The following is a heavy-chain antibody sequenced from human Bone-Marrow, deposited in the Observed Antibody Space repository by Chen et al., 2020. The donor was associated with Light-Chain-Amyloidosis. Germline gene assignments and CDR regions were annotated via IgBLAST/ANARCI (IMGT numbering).Heavy chain of an antibody. CDR3: ARTIVGATKRKGYYYYGMDV. Sequence: VQLVQSGAEVKKPGASVKVACKASGCTITGYYMHWVRQAPGQGLEWMGWINPNSGGTNYAQKFQGRVTMTRDTSISTAYMELSRLRSDDTAVYYCARTIVGATKRKGYYYYGMDVWGQGTTVTVSS. V-gene: IGHV1-2*02. J-gene: IGHJ6*02. D-gene: IGHD1-26*01. CDR1: GCTITGYY. CDR2: INPNSGGT.